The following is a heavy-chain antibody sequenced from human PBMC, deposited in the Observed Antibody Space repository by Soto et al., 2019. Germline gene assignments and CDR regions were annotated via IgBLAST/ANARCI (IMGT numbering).Heavy chain of an antibody. D-gene: IGHD2-2*01. V-gene: IGHV1-69*13. CDR3: ARASVPAALGSLFDI. CDR1: GGTFSSYA. J-gene: IGHJ3*02. Sequence: EASVKVTCKASGGTFSSYAISWVRQAPGQGLEWMGGIIPIFGTANYAQKFQGRVTITADESTSTAYMELSSLRSEDTAVYYCARASVPAALGSLFDIWGQGTMVTVS. CDR2: IIPIFGTA.